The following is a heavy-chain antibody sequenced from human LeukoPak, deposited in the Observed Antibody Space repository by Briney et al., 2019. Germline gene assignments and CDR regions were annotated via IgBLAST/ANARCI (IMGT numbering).Heavy chain of an antibody. J-gene: IGHJ4*02. V-gene: IGHV3-48*01. Sequence: GGSLRLSCAASGFTFSSYSMNWVRQAPGKGLEWVSYISSSSSTIYYADSVKGRFTISRDNAKNPLYLQMNSLRAEDTAVYYCATEWPTYYYDSSGYLYWGQGTLVTVSS. D-gene: IGHD3-22*01. CDR2: ISSSSSTI. CDR3: ATEWPTYYYDSSGYLY. CDR1: GFTFSSYS.